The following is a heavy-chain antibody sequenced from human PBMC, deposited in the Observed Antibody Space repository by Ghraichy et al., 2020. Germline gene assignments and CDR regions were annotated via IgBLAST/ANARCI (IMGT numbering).Heavy chain of an antibody. D-gene: IGHD2-15*01. V-gene: IGHV4-59*08. J-gene: IGHJ4*02. CDR2: IYYSGST. CDR3: ARVVFPTPGFDY. CDR1: GGSISIYY. Sequence: SETLSLTCTVSGGSISIYYWSWIRQPPGKGLEWIGYIYYSGSTNYNPSLKSRVTISVDTSKNQFSLKLSSVTAADTAVYYCARVVFPTPGFDYWGQGTLVTVSS.